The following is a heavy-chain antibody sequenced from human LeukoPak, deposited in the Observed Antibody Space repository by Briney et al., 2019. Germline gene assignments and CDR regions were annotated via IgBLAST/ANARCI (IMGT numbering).Heavy chain of an antibody. Sequence: PGGSLRLSCAASGFIFRNYVMSWVRQAPGKGPEWVSALSASGGNTYYTDSVKGRFTISRDNSKNTLYLQLSGLRVEDTALYYCAKTSDAGFDPWGQGTLVTVSS. CDR2: LSASGGNT. V-gene: IGHV3-23*01. J-gene: IGHJ5*02. CDR3: AKTSDAGFDP. CDR1: GFIFRNYV.